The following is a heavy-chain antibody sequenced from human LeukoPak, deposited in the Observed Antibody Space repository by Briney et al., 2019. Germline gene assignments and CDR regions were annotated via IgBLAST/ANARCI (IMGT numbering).Heavy chain of an antibody. CDR1: GYTFTYCS. CDR3: ARYSAPIPLRYFDWLFFFGWAFDY. J-gene: IGHJ4*02. D-gene: IGHD3-9*01. CDR2: ITLYNGNT. Sequence: GASMKVSCKASGYTFTYCSLHWLQQAPGQGLERMRWITLYNGNTNYAKKFQGRVTITRDMSLRTAYIELSSLRSEDSAVYYWARYSAPIPLRYFDWLFFFGWAFDYWGQGTLVTVSS. V-gene: IGHV1-68*01.